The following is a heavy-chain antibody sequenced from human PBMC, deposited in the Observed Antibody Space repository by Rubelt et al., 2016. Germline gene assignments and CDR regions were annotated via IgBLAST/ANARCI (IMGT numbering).Heavy chain of an antibody. J-gene: IGHJ2*01. V-gene: IGHV3-13*01. D-gene: IGHD2-2*01. CDR1: GFTFSSYD. CDR3: AKVGPIVVVPAATLNRYFDH. CDR2: IGTAGDT. Sequence: GGGLVQPGGSLRLSCAASGFTFSSYDMHWVRQATGKGLEWVSAIGTAGDTYYPGSVKGRFTISRENAKNSLYLQMNSLRAGDTAVYYCAKVGPIVVVPAATLNRYFDHWGRGTLVTVSA.